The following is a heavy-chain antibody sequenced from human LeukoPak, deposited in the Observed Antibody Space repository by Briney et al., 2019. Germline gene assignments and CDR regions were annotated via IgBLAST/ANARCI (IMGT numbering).Heavy chain of an antibody. V-gene: IGHV4-59*08. Sequence: SETLSLTCTVSGGSISSYYWSWMRQSPGKGLEWIGYIYYSGSTNYNPSLKSRVTISLDTSKNQFSLQLSSVTAADTAVSYCASTDWNYARWGQGILVTVYS. J-gene: IGHJ4*02. CDR1: GGSISSYY. CDR2: IYYSGST. CDR3: ASTDWNYAR. D-gene: IGHD1-7*01.